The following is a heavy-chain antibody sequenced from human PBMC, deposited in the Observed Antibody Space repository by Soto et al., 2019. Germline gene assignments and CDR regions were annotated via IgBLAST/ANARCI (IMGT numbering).Heavy chain of an antibody. D-gene: IGHD3-3*01. CDR1: GGSLTKYY. CDR3: ARDNNDFWSLYPLAFDY. CDR2: ISTSGNV. J-gene: IGHJ4*02. Sequence: QVQLQESGPGLVKPSETLSLTCTVSGGSLTKYYWSWIRQPAGKGLEWIGRISTSGNVVSKASLTSRLTMSVDTSKNQFSLRLTPVTAAEPAVYYCARDNNDFWSLYPLAFDYWGQGALVTVSS. V-gene: IGHV4-4*07.